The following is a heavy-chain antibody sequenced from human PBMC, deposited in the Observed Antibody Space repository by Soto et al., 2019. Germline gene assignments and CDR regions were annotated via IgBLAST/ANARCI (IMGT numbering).Heavy chain of an antibody. CDR1: GGSFSGYY. V-gene: IGHV4-34*01. Sequence: PSETLSLTCAVYGGSFSGYYWSWIRQPPGKGLEWIGEINHSGSTNYNPSLKSRVTISVDTSKNQFSLKLSSVTAADTAVYYCATYYDILTGYYAFDYWGQGTLVTVSS. D-gene: IGHD3-9*01. J-gene: IGHJ4*02. CDR2: INHSGST. CDR3: ATYYDILTGYYAFDY.